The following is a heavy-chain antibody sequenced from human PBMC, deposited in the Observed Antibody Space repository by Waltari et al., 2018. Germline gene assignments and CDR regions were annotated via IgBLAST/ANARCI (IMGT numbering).Heavy chain of an antibody. CDR3: ARAPHTYCGGDCHHGDTHWYFDL. D-gene: IGHD2-21*01. V-gene: IGHV4-61*02. CDR2: IYTSGST. J-gene: IGHJ2*01. Sequence: QVQLQESGPGLVKPSQTLSLTCTVSGGSISSGSYYWSWIRQPAGKGLEWIGRIYTSGSTNYNPSLKSRVTISVDTSKNQFSLKLSSVTAADTAVYYCARAPHTYCGGDCHHGDTHWYFDLWGRGTLVTVSS. CDR1: GGSISSGSYY.